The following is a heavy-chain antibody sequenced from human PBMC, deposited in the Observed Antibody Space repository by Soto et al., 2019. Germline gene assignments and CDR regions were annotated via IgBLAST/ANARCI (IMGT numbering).Heavy chain of an antibody. Sequence: LRLSCAASAFTITNYAMSWVRQAPGKGLEWVSGISSSSDNTYYADSVKGRFTISRGNSKNTLHVQMNSLRAEDTAIYYCVNRRATYGPLTHDYWGQGTLVTVSS. CDR1: AFTITNYA. D-gene: IGHD3-10*01. CDR3: VNRRATYGPLTHDY. J-gene: IGHJ4*02. V-gene: IGHV3-23*01. CDR2: ISSSSDNT.